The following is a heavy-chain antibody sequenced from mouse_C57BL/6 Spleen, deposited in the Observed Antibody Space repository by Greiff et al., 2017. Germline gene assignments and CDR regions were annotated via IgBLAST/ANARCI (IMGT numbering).Heavy chain of an antibody. CDR1: GYTFTSYW. CDR3: ARDPIDSSGSWFAY. J-gene: IGHJ3*01. CDR2: IYPGSGST. D-gene: IGHD3-2*02. V-gene: IGHV1-55*01. Sequence: VQLQQPGAELVQPGASVKMSCKASGYTFTSYWITWVKQRPGQGLEWIGDIYPGSGSTNYNEKFKSKATLTVDTSSSTAYMQLSSLTSEDSAVYYCARDPIDSSGSWFAYWGQGTLVTVSA.